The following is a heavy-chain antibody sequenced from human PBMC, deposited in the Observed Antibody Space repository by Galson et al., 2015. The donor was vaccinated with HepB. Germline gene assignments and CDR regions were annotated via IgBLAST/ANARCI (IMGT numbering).Heavy chain of an antibody. D-gene: IGHD3-22*01. CDR1: GYTLTSYG. CDR2: ISAYNGNT. V-gene: IGHV1-18*01. CDR3: ARDGVNYYDSSGYYSHFDY. J-gene: IGHJ4*02. Sequence: SVKVSCKASGYTLTSYGISWVRQAPGQGLEWMGWISAYNGNTNYAQKLQGRVTMTTDTSTSTAYMELRSLRSDDTAVYYCARDGVNYYDSSGYYSHFDYWGQGTLVTVSS.